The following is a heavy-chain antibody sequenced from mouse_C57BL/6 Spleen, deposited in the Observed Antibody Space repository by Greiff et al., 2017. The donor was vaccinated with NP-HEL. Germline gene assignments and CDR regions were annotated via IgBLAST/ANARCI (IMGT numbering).Heavy chain of an antibody. J-gene: IGHJ3*01. CDR1: GFSLTSYG. CDR3: ARGGIYDGYFFAY. Sequence: QVHVKQSGPGLVQPSQSLSITCTVSGFSLTSYGVHWVRQSPGKGLEWLGVIWSGGSTDYNAAFISRLSISKDNSKSQVFFKMNSLQADDTAIYDCARGGIYDGYFFAYWGQGTLVTGSA. V-gene: IGHV2-2*01. CDR2: IWSGGST. D-gene: IGHD2-3*01.